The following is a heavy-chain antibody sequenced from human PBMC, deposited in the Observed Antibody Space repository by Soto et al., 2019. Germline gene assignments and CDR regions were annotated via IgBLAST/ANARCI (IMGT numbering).Heavy chain of an antibody. Sequence: QVQLQESGPGLVKPSQTLSLTCTVSGGSISSGGYYWTWIRQHPGKVLEWIGYNSYSGITYYNTFLKSRVTSSLDTSKNQFSLKLSSVTAADTAVYYCARGSSIAGLYYGMDVWGQGTKVTVSS. J-gene: IGHJ6*02. CDR2: NSYSGIT. CDR1: GGSISSGGYY. V-gene: IGHV4-31*03. CDR3: ARGSSIAGLYYGMDV. D-gene: IGHD6-6*01.